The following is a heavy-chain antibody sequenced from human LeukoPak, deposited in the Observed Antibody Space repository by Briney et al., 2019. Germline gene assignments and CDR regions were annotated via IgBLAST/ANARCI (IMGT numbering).Heavy chain of an antibody. V-gene: IGHV3-23*01. J-gene: IGHJ4*02. Sequence: GGSLRLSCAASGFTFSNYAMSWVRQAPGKGLEWVSAISSSGRTTYYADYVKGRFTISRDNAKNTLYLQSNSLRAEDTAVYYCAKYDVKTLSDWGQGTLVTVSS. CDR2: ISSSGRTT. CDR3: AKYDVKTLSD. CDR1: GFTFSNYA. D-gene: IGHD1-1*01.